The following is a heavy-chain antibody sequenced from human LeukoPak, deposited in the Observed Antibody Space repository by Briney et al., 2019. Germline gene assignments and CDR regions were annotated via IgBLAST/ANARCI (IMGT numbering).Heavy chain of an antibody. V-gene: IGHV1-18*01. CDR2: LVAKNGGT. J-gene: IGHJ3*01. Sequence: ASVKVSCKASGYTFTGYGISWVRQAPGQGLEWMGWLVAKNGGTHYAQNFQGRVTMTRDTSIRTAYMELSGLRSDDTAVYYCAREGVDFDSWGQGTMVTVSS. CDR1: GYTFTGYG. CDR3: AREGVDFDS.